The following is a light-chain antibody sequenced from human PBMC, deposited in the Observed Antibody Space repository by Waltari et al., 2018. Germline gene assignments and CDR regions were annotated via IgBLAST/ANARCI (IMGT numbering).Light chain of an antibody. J-gene: IGLJ1*01. CDR3: CSYAGNYIYV. CDR1: KSDVGRYDY. CDR2: DVT. V-gene: IGLV2-11*01. Sequence: QSALTQPRSLSGSPGQSVTISCTGSKSDVGRYDYVSWYQQYSGRPPNSILTDVTLRPSGFPDRFSGSKSGNTASLTISGLQAEDEADYYCCSYAGNYIYVFGSGTEVTVL.